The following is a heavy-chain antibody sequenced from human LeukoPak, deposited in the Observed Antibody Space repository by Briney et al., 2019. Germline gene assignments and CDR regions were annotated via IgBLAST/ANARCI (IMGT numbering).Heavy chain of an antibody. CDR3: AKADEMNMDY. CDR2: ITGDEAYT. Sequence: GGSLRLSCAASGFTFSRHTMHWVRQAPGKGLEYVSSITGDEAYTWYADSVKGRFNIPRGNSKNTLYLQMSGLRAEDTAVYYCAKADEMNMDYWGQGTLVTVSS. J-gene: IGHJ4*02. CDR1: GFTFSRHT. V-gene: IGHV3-64D*09. D-gene: IGHD2/OR15-2a*01.